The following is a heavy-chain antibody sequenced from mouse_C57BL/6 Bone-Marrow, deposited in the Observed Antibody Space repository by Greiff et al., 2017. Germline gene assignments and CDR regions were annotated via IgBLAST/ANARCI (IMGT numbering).Heavy chain of an antibody. CDR1: LYTFTGYW. J-gene: IGHJ3*01. V-gene: IGHV1-9*01. CDR2: ILPGSGST. Sequence: VTLQESGAELMTPGASVKLSCKAPLYTFTGYWIEWVEQRPGHGLEWIGEILPGSGSTNYNEKFKGNATFTADTSSNTAYMQLSSLTTEDSAIYYCARYSNQFAYWGQGNLVTVSA. CDR3: ARYSNQFAY. D-gene: IGHD2-5*01.